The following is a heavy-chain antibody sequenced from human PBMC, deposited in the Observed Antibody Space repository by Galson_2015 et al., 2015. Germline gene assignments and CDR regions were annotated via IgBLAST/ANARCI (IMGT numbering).Heavy chain of an antibody. CDR2: INPTGGST. CDR3: ARDLEYQPTYARSYYYYMDV. D-gene: IGHD2-2*01. CDR1: GYTFSTNY. Sequence: SVKVSCKASGYTFSTNYIHWVRQAPGQGLEWMGIINPTGGSTNYAQKFQGRVTMTTDASTSTAYMELSSLRSEDTAVYYCARDLEYQPTYARSYYYYMDVWGKGTTVTVSS. V-gene: IGHV1-46*01. J-gene: IGHJ6*03.